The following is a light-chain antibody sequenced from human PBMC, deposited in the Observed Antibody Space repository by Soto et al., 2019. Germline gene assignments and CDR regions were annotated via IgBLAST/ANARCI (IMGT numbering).Light chain of an antibody. CDR3: TSYTSSDTLLYV. J-gene: IGLJ1*01. CDR1: SSDVGGYNY. V-gene: IGLV2-14*01. Sequence: QSALTQPASVSGSPGQSITISCTGTSSDVGGYNYVSWYQQHPGKAPKLLIYEVSHRPSGVSNRFSGSKSGNTASLTISGLQAEDEADYYCTSYTSSDTLLYVFGTGTKVTLL. CDR2: EVS.